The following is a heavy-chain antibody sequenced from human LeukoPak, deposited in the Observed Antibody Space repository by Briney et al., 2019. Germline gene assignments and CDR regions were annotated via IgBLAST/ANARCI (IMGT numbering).Heavy chain of an antibody. CDR3: ARERQLVHDY. J-gene: IGHJ4*02. Sequence: PGRSLRLSCAASGFTFSSYGMHWVRQAPGKGLEWVAAIWYDGSNKYYADSVKGRFTISRDNSKNTLYLQMNSLRAEDTAVYYCARERQLVHDYWGQGSLVTVYS. D-gene: IGHD6-13*01. V-gene: IGHV3-33*01. CDR1: GFTFSSYG. CDR2: IWYDGSNK.